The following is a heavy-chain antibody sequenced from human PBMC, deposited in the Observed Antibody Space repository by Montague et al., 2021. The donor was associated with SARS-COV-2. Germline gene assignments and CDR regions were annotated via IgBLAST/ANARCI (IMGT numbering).Heavy chain of an antibody. CDR1: SGSLSNYN. Sequence: SETLSLTCTVSSGSLSNYNWSWIRQSPDKGLDWIGYMYETGNMIYNPSLRSRVSISADTSKSQFSLRLTSVTAADSARYYCARNMAYWGQGVLVTV. D-gene: IGHD2/OR15-2a*01. CDR3: ARNMAY. V-gene: IGHV4-4*09. J-gene: IGHJ4*02. CDR2: MYETGNM.